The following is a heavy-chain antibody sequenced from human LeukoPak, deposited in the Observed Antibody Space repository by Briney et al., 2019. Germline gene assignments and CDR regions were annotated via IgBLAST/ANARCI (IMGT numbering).Heavy chain of an antibody. CDR2: IKQDGSEK. J-gene: IGHJ5*02. CDR3: ARKVRGVIYGWSYDWFDP. CDR1: GFTFSSYW. Sequence: GGSLRLSCAASGFTFSSYWMSWVRQAPGKGLEWVANIKQDGSEKYYVDSVKGRFTIPRDNAKNSLYLQMNSLRAEDTAVYYCARKVRGVIYGWSYDWFDPWGQGTLVTVSS. D-gene: IGHD3-10*01. V-gene: IGHV3-7*01.